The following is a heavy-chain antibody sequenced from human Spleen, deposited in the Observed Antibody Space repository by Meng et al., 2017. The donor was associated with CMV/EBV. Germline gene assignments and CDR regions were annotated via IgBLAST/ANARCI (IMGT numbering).Heavy chain of an antibody. V-gene: IGHV4-4*02. CDR1: GVSISSNIR. CDR2: IDDSGST. J-gene: IGHJ5*02. D-gene: IGHD4-17*01. CDR3: ARRYGASAYNWFDP. Sequence: QVQLHGSGPGLVKPSGTLSLTCGVSGVSISSNIRWTWVRQPPGKGLEWIGDIDDSGSTNYNPSLKSRVTISVDTSKNQFSLKLSSVTAADTAVYYCARRYGASAYNWFDPWGQGTLVTVSS.